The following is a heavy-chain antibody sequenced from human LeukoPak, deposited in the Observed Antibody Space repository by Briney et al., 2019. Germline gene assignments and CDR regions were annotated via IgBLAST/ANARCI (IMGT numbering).Heavy chain of an antibody. CDR1: GGSISSGGYY. V-gene: IGHV4-31*03. D-gene: IGHD6-19*01. J-gene: IGHJ6*02. Sequence: SQTLSLTCTVSGGSISSGGYYWSWIRQHPGKGLEWIGEIYHSGSTNYNPSLKSRVTISVDKSKNQFSLKLSSVTAADTAVYYCARLQGSVAGPGMDVWGQGTTVTVSS. CDR3: ARLQGSVAGPGMDV. CDR2: IYHSGST.